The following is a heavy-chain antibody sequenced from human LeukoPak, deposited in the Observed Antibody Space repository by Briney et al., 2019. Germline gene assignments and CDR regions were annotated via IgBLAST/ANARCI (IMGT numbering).Heavy chain of an antibody. CDR2: IKSKTDGGTT. D-gene: IGHD3-10*01. CDR1: GFTFSNAW. Sequence: GGSLRLSCAASGFTFSNAWMSWVRQAPGKGLEWVGRIKSKTDGGTTDYAAPVKGRFTISRDDSKNTLYPQMNSLKTEDTAVYYCTTSVALLWFGELLGENDYWGQGTLVTVSS. V-gene: IGHV3-15*01. CDR3: TTSVALLWFGELLGENDY. J-gene: IGHJ4*02.